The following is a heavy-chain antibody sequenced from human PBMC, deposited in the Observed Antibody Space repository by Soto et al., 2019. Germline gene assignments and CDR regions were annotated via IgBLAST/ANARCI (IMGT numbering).Heavy chain of an antibody. J-gene: IGHJ6*03. Sequence: ASVKVSCKASGYTFTSYGISWVRQAPGQGLEWMGWISAYNGNTNYAQKLQGRVTMTTDTSTSTAYMELRSLRSDDTAVYYCASLSCSSTSCYDSGRYYYYYYYMDVWGKGTTVTVSS. V-gene: IGHV1-18*01. D-gene: IGHD2-2*01. CDR2: ISAYNGNT. CDR3: ASLSCSSTSCYDSGRYYYYYYYMDV. CDR1: GYTFTSYG.